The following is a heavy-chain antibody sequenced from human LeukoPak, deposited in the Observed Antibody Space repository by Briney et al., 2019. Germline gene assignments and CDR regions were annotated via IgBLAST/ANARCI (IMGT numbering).Heavy chain of an antibody. Sequence: SVKVSCMASRGTFSSYAISWVRQAPGQGLEWMGGIIPIFGTANYAQKFQGRVTITADESTSTAYMELSSLRSEDTAVYYCARDLEYQPGGMDVWGKGTTVTVSS. CDR1: RGTFSSYA. V-gene: IGHV1-69*01. CDR3: ARDLEYQPGGMDV. J-gene: IGHJ6*04. CDR2: IIPIFGTA. D-gene: IGHD2-2*01.